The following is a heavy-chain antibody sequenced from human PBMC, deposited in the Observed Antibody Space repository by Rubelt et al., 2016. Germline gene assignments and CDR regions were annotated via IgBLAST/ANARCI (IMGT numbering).Heavy chain of an antibody. Sequence: EVQLVESGGGLIQPGGSLRLSCAASGFSVSGNWMSWVRQAPGRGLEWVSVIHSGGSTFYADSVKGRFTSSRYNSRTTVSLQSSSLRVEDTAVYYCAKGPSGDVWGRGTTVTVSS. CDR2: IHSGGST. CDR1: GFSVSGNW. D-gene: IGHD6-6*01. CDR3: AKGPSGDV. J-gene: IGHJ6*02. V-gene: IGHV3-53*01.